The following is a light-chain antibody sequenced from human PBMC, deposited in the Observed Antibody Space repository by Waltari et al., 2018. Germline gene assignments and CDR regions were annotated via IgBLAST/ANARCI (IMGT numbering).Light chain of an antibody. V-gene: IGKV1-5*03. J-gene: IGKJ4*01. Sequence: DIQMTQSPSTLSASVGDRVTITCRASQTISNWLAWFQQKPGKAPKLLIYKASGLESGVPSRFSGSGSGTDFTLTISSLQPEDVGTYYCQQFHSYPVTLGGGTKVEIK. CDR1: QTISNW. CDR2: KAS. CDR3: QQFHSYPVT.